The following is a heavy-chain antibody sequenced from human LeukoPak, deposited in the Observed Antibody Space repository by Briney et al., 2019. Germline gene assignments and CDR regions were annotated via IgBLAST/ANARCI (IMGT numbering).Heavy chain of an antibody. D-gene: IGHD2-15*01. CDR2: IHYTGST. J-gene: IGHJ1*01. Sequence: YPSETLSLTCTVPGGSISSYYWSWIRQPPGKGLEWIGYIHYTGSTNHNPSLKSRITISIDTSKNQFSLKLSSVTAADTAVYYCAGTSSSYCSGGSCYGKFQTWGQGTLVTVSS. V-gene: IGHV4-59*08. CDR3: AGTSSSYCSGGSCYGKFQT. CDR1: GGSISSYY.